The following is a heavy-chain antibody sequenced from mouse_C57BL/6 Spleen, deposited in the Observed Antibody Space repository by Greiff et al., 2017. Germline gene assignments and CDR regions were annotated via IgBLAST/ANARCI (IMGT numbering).Heavy chain of an antibody. CDR2: ISSGSSTI. V-gene: IGHV5-17*01. CDR3: ARGAFTTVVAEAMDY. J-gene: IGHJ4*01. Sequence: EVMLVESGGGLVKPGGSLKLSCAASGFTFSDYGMHWVRQAPEKGLEWVAYISSGSSTIYYADTVKGRFTISRDNAKNTLFLQMTSLRSEETAMYYCARGAFTTVVAEAMDYWGQGTSVTVSS. CDR1: GFTFSDYG. D-gene: IGHD1-1*01.